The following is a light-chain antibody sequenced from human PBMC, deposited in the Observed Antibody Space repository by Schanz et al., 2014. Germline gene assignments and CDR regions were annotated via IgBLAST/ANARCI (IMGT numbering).Light chain of an antibody. J-gene: IGKJ1*01. CDR1: QSVSSSY. CDR3: QQYNNWPRT. Sequence: EIVLTQSPGTLSLSPGERATLSCRASQSVSSSYLAWYQQKPGQAPRLLIYGASSRATGIPARVSGSGSGTEFTLTISSLQSEDFAVYYCQQYNNWPRTFGQGTKVEIK. CDR2: GAS. V-gene: IGKV3-15*01.